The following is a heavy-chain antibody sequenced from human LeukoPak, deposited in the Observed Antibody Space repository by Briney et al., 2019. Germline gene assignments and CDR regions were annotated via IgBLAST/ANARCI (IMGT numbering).Heavy chain of an antibody. CDR2: IYHSGST. D-gene: IGHD1-26*01. Sequence: LRLSCAASGFTFSSYSMNWVRQPPGKGLEWIGYIYHSGSTYYNPSLKSRVTISVDRSKNQFSLKLSSVTAADTAVYYCARDRIVGATTFDYWGQGTLVTVSS. J-gene: IGHJ4*02. CDR1: GFTFSSYS. V-gene: IGHV4-30-2*01. CDR3: ARDRIVGATTFDY.